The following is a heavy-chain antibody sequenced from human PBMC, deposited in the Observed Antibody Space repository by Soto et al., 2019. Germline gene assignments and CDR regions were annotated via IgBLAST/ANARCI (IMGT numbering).Heavy chain of an antibody. CDR2: INTNTGNP. J-gene: IGHJ4*02. CDR1: GYTFTSYA. D-gene: IGHD3-22*01. V-gene: IGHV7-4-1*01. Sequence: ASVKVSCKASGYTFTSYAMNWVRQAPGQGLEWMGWINTNTGNPTYAQGFTGRFVFSLDTSVSTAYLQICSLKAEDTAVYYCTNSNYYDSSGYYLAYWGQGTLVTVSS. CDR3: TNSNYYDSSGYYLAY.